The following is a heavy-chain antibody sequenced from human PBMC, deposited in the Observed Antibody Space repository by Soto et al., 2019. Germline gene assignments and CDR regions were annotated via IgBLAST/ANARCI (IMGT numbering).Heavy chain of an antibody. CDR3: DLGYQLLSFDP. V-gene: IGHV4-31*03. J-gene: IGHJ5*02. D-gene: IGHD2-2*01. Sequence: QVQLQESGPGLVKPSQTLSLTCTVSGGSISSGGYYWSWIRQHPGKGLEWIGYIYYSGSTYYNPSLKGRVTIPVDTSKNQFSLKLSSVTAADTAVYYCDLGYQLLSFDPWGQGTLVTVSS. CDR2: IYYSGST. CDR1: GGSISSGGYY.